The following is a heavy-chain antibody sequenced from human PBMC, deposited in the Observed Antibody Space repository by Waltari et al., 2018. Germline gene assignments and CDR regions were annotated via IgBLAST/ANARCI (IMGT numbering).Heavy chain of an antibody. CDR3: TTDLGGNIVVVAAMFVDY. J-gene: IGHJ4*02. V-gene: IGHV1-69-2*01. CDR2: VDPEDGET. D-gene: IGHD2-15*01. Sequence: EVQLVQSGAEVKKPGATVKISCKASGYTFTDYYMHWVQQAPGKGLEWMGRVDPEDGETIYAEKFQGRVTITADTSTDTAYMELSSLRSEDTAVYYCTTDLGGNIVVVAAMFVDYWGQGTLVTVSS. CDR1: GYTFTDYY.